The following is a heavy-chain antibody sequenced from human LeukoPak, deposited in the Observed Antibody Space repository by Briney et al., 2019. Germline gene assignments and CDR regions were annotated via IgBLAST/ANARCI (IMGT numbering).Heavy chain of an antibody. CDR3: ARRFRYHDAWISYYHFDY. J-gene: IGHJ4*02. CDR2: ISDSGTPI. Sequence: GGSLRLSCAGSGFTFSDSYMSWIRQAPGKGLEWVSYISDSGTPIYYAESVKGRFTISRDNAKNSLYLQMNSVRAEDTAVYYCARRFRYHDAWISYYHFDYWGQGTLVTVSS. D-gene: IGHD3-3*01. V-gene: IGHV3-11*01. CDR1: GFTFSDSY.